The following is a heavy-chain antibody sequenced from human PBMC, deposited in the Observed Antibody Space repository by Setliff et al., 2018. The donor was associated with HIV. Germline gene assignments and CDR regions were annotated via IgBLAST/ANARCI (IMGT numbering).Heavy chain of an antibody. CDR2: INSDGSVT. D-gene: IGHD1-26*01. CDR3: ARDRGGSYTPLDY. V-gene: IGHV3-74*01. J-gene: IGHJ4*02. Sequence: PGGSLRLSCAASGFTFSTYWMHWVRQSPGKGLVWVSRINSDGSVTNYADSVKGRSTISRDNAKNTLYLQMSSLRADDPAVYYCARDRGGSYTPLDYWGQGTLVTVSS. CDR1: GFTFSTYW.